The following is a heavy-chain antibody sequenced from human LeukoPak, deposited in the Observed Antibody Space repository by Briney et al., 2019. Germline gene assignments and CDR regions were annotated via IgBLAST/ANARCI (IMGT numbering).Heavy chain of an antibody. CDR2: ISSSSSYI. Sequence: GGSLRLSCAASGVTFSSYSMNWVRQAPGKGLEWVSSISSSSSYIYYADSVKGRFTISRDNAKNSLYLQMNSLRAEDTAVYYCARELRGSVVVVPAAIGFPAFDIWGQGTMVTVSS. V-gene: IGHV3-21*01. J-gene: IGHJ3*02. CDR1: GVTFSSYS. CDR3: ARELRGSVVVVPAAIGFPAFDI. D-gene: IGHD2-2*01.